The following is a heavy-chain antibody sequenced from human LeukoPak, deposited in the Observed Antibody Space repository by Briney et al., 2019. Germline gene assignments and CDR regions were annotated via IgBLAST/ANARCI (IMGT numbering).Heavy chain of an antibody. Sequence: GASVKVSCKASGYTLTSYDINWVRQATGQGLEWMGWMNPNSGNTGYAQKFQGRVTMTRNTSISTAYMELSSLRSEDTAVYYCARDFDWLLSTDYWGQGTLVTVSS. CDR1: GYTLTSYD. CDR3: ARDFDWLLSTDY. J-gene: IGHJ4*02. CDR2: MNPNSGNT. D-gene: IGHD3-9*01. V-gene: IGHV1-8*01.